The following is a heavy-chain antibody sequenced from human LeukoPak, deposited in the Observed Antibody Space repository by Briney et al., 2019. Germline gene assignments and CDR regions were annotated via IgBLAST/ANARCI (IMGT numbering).Heavy chain of an antibody. V-gene: IGHV4-61*01. CDR2: IYYSGST. CDR1: GGSLSSGSYY. Sequence: PSETLSLTCAVSGGSLSSGSYYCSSVRQPPGRGLEWVGYIYYSGSTNYNPSLKSRVTLSVDTSKNQFSLKLSSVAAADTAVYYCAGDRKIVTTCARFFDYWGQGTLVTVSS. D-gene: IGHD1-26*01. CDR3: AGDRKIVTTCARFFDY. J-gene: IGHJ4*02.